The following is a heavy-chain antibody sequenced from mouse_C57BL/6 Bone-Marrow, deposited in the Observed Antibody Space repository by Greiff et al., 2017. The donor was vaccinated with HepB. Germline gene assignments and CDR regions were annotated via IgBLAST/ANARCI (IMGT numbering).Heavy chain of an antibody. V-gene: IGHV5-17*01. D-gene: IGHD1-1*01. J-gene: IGHJ4*01. Sequence: EVQRVESGGGLVKPGGSLKLSCAASGFTFSDYGMHWVRQAPEKGLEWVAYISSGSSTIYYADTVKGRFTISRDNAKNTLFLQMTSLRSEDTAMYYCAIITTVVARDYAMDYWGQGTSVTVSS. CDR2: ISSGSSTI. CDR1: GFTFSDYG. CDR3: AIITTVVARDYAMDY.